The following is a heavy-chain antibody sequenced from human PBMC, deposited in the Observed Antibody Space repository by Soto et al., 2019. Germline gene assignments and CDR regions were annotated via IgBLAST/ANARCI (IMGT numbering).Heavy chain of an antibody. D-gene: IGHD2-15*01. V-gene: IGHV1-8*01. CDR2: VNPDTGDT. Sequence: QVQLVQSGAEVKKPGASVKVSCKASGYTFVAFDIAWVLQASGQALEWVGWVNPDTGDTAYKREFQGRLSMTRDTSINTVYMELSSLTPDDTAMYFCVRQAGGASTPGDDYWGQGTLVTVSP. CDR3: VRQAGGASTPGDDY. J-gene: IGHJ4*02. CDR1: GYTFVAFD.